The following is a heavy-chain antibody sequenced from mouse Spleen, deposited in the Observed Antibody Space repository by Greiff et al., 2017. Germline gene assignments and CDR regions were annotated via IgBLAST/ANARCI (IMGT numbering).Heavy chain of an antibody. J-gene: IGHJ4*01. CDR3: ARHENYYGTDYAMDY. CDR1: GYTFTEYI. Sequence: VKLQESGAELVKPGASVKLSCKASGYTFTEYIIHWVKQRSGQGLEWIGWFYPGSGSIKYNEKFKDKATLTADKSSSTVYMELSRLTSEDSAVYFCARHENYYGTDYAMDYWGQGTSVTVSS. V-gene: IGHV1-62-2*01. CDR2: FYPGSGSI. D-gene: IGHD1-1*01.